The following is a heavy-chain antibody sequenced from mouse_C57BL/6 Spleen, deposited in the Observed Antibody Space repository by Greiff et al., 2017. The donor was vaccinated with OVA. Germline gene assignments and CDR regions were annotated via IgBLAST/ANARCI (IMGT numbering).Heavy chain of an antibody. CDR1: GYAFSSYW. CDR2: IYPGDGDT. J-gene: IGHJ4*01. Sequence: QVQLQQSGAELVKPGASVKISCKASGYAFSSYWMNWVKQRPGKGLEWIGQIYPGDGDTNYNGKFKGKATLTADKSSSTAYMQLSSLTSEDSAVYFCARGGKLGRYYAMDYWGQGTSVTVSS. CDR3: ARGGKLGRYYAMDY. D-gene: IGHD4-1*01. V-gene: IGHV1-80*01.